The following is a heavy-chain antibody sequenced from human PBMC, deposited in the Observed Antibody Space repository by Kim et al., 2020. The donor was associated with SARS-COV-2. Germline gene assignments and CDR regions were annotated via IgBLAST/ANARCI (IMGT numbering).Heavy chain of an antibody. D-gene: IGHD3-10*01. V-gene: IGHV3-23*01. Sequence: GGSLRLSCAASGFTFSSYAMSWVRQAPGKGLEWVSAISGSGGSTYYADSVKGRFTISRDNSKNTLYLQMNSLRAEDTAVYYCAKDAWYYGSGSYQGFDYWGQGTLVTVSS. CDR1: GFTFSSYA. J-gene: IGHJ4*02. CDR3: AKDAWYYGSGSYQGFDY. CDR2: ISGSGGST.